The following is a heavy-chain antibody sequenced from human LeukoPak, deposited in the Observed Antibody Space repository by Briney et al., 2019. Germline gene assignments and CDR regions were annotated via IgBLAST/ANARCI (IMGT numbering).Heavy chain of an antibody. D-gene: IGHD6-25*01. CDR1: GFTFSTYA. V-gene: IGHV3-23*01. J-gene: IGHJ4*02. Sequence: PGGSLRLSCAASGFTFSTYAMSWVRHAPGKGLEWVSASNGYDTYYADSVKGRFTISKDNSKNTLYLQMNSLRAEDLAIYYCAKGSSNGRPYYFDFWGPGSLVTVSS. CDR2: SNGYDT. CDR3: AKGSSNGRPYYFDF.